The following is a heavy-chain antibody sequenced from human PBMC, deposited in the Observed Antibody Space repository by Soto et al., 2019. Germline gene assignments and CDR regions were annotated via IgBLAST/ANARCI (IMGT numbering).Heavy chain of an antibody. Sequence: QVQLVQSGAEVKKPGASVKVSCKASGYTFTSYVINWVRQAPGQGLEWMGWISPYNENTRYAQKVQGRVTVTTDTSTNTVYMELSGLRSDDTALYYCTRSGEHPFDYWGQGSLVTVSS. J-gene: IGHJ4*02. CDR1: GYTFTSYV. D-gene: IGHD3-10*01. CDR2: ISPYNENT. V-gene: IGHV1-18*01. CDR3: TRSGEHPFDY.